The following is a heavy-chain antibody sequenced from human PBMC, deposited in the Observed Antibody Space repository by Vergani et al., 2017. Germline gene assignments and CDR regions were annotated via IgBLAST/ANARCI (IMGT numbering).Heavy chain of an antibody. D-gene: IGHD3-3*01. CDR3: AKQGGYDFWSGQYYFDF. V-gene: IGHV3-23*04. J-gene: IGHJ4*02. CDR1: GFNFNNYV. Sequence: EVQLVESGGALIQPGGSLGLSCAASGFNFNNYVITWIRQAPGRGLEWVSGISVSGRSIYYADSVKGRFTISRDNSKNTLSLQMNSLRAADTAVYYCAKQGGYDFWSGQYYFDFWGQGTLVTVSS. CDR2: ISVSGRSI.